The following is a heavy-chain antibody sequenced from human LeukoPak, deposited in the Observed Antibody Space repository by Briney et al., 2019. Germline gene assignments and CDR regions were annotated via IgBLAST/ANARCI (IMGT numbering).Heavy chain of an antibody. CDR1: GYSFTSYW. Sequence: GESLKISCKGSGYSFTSYWIGWVRQMPGKGLEWMGIIYPGDSDTRYSPSFQGQVTISADKSIGTAYLQWSSLKASDTAMYYCAKIGRDGYNYGYFDYWGQGTLVTVSS. CDR2: IYPGDSDT. D-gene: IGHD5-24*01. V-gene: IGHV5-51*01. CDR3: AKIGRDGYNYGYFDY. J-gene: IGHJ4*02.